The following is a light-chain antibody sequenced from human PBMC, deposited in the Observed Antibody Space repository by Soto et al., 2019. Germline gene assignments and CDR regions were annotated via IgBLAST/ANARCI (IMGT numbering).Light chain of an antibody. CDR1: SSGIGD. J-gene: IGLJ1*01. Sequence: QSLLTQPASVSGSPGQSITISCTGASSGIGDFSWYQQQPGKAPKLIIYDVSNRPSGVSNRFSGSKSGNTASLTISGLQADDEADYYCNSHTSGTTRAFGTGTKVTVL. CDR2: DVS. CDR3: NSHTSGTTRA. V-gene: IGLV2-14*01.